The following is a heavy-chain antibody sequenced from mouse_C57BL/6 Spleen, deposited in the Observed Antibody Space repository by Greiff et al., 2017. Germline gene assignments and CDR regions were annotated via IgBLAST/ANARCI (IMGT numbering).Heavy chain of an antibody. CDR1: GYTFTSYG. Sequence: VQLQQSGAELARPGASVKLSCKASGYTFTSYGISWVKQRTGQGLEWIGEIYPRSGNTYYNETFKGKATMTAAKSSGTAYMELRGLTSEDSAVYFCASWGYGYDGRYYFDYWGQGTTLTVSS. J-gene: IGHJ2*01. CDR3: ASWGYGYDGRYYFDY. D-gene: IGHD2-2*01. V-gene: IGHV1-81*01. CDR2: IYPRSGNT.